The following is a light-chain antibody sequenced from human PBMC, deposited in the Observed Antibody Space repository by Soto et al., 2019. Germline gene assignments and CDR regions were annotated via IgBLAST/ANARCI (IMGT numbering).Light chain of an antibody. CDR3: QQYASSVT. V-gene: IGKV3-20*01. J-gene: IGKJ1*01. CDR2: GAS. Sequence: ILLTQSPGSLSLSPGDRATLSCRASQSFSSTFFAWYQQKPGQAPRLLIYGASSRATGIPDRFSGSGSGTDFTLTIIRLEPEDFAVYYCQQYASSVTFGQGTKVEIK. CDR1: QSFSSTF.